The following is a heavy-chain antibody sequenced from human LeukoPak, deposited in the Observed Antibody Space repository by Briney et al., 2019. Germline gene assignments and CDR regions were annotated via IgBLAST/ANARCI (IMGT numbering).Heavy chain of an antibody. V-gene: IGHV1-69*05. CDR3: ARAPLGGGPIDAFDI. D-gene: IGHD1-26*01. CDR2: IIPIFGTA. J-gene: IGHJ3*02. CDR1: GGTFSSYA. Sequence: ASVKVSCKASGGTFSSYAISWVRQAPGQGLEWMGGIIPIFGTANYAQKFQGRVTITTDESTSTAYMELSSLRSEDMAVYYCARAPLGGGPIDAFDIWGQGTMVTVSS.